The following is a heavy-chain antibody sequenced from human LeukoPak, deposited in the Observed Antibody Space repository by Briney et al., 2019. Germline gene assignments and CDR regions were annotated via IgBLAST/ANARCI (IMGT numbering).Heavy chain of an antibody. Sequence: GGSLRLSCAASGITLSSYDMHWVRQAPGKALEWVAVISYDRSNKDYADSVKGRFTISRDNSKNTLDLQMNSLRAEDTAVYYCAKDRGGWAFDIWGQGTMVTVSS. CDR2: ISYDRSNK. CDR1: GITLSSYD. J-gene: IGHJ3*02. V-gene: IGHV3-30-3*01. D-gene: IGHD3-10*01. CDR3: AKDRGGWAFDI.